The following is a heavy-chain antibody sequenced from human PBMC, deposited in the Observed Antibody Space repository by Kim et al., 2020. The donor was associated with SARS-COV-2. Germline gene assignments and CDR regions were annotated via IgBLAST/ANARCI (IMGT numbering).Heavy chain of an antibody. CDR2: ISWNSGSI. J-gene: IGHJ4*02. CDR1: GFTFDDYA. CDR3: AKGNWNLAYFDY. V-gene: IGHV3-9*01. D-gene: IGHD1-7*01. Sequence: GGSLRLSCAASGFTFDDYAMHWVRQAPGKGLEWVSGISWNSGSIGYADSVKGRFTISRDNAKNSLYLQMNSLRAEDTALYYCAKGNWNLAYFDYWGQGTLVTVSS.